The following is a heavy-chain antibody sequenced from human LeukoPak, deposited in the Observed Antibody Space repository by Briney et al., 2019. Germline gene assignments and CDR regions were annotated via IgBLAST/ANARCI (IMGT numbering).Heavy chain of an antibody. CDR2: ISGSGGST. CDR1: GFSFGSYW. Sequence: GGSLRLSCAASGFSFGSYWMSWVRQAPGKGLEWVSAISGSGGSTYYADSVKGRFTISRDNSKNTLYLQMNSLRAEDTAVYYCATSTSSGWYFGSWGQGTLVTVSS. J-gene: IGHJ4*02. V-gene: IGHV3-23*01. CDR3: ATSTSSGWYFGS. D-gene: IGHD6-19*01.